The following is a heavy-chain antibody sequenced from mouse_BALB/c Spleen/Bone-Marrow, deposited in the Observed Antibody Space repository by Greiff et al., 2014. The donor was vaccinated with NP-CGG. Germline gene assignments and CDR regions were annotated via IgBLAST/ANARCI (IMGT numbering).Heavy chain of an antibody. D-gene: IGHD2-4*01. CDR1: GYTFTSYW. CDR3: ARDDYAY. V-gene: IGHV1-7*01. CDR2: IYPSTGYT. Sequence: VQVVESGAELAKPGASVKMSCKAPGYTFTSYWMHWVKQRPGQGLEWIGYIYPSTGYTEHNQKFKDKAIMTADKSSSAAYMQLSSLTSEDSAVYYCARDDYAYWGQGTLVTVSA. J-gene: IGHJ3*01.